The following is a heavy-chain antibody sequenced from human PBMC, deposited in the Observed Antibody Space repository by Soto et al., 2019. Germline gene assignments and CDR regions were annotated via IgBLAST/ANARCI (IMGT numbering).Heavy chain of an antibody. V-gene: IGHV4-59*08. CDR3: ARGGYSTALDAFDI. Sequence: SETLSLTCTVSGGSISSYYWSWIWQPPGKGLEWIGYIYYSGSTNYNPSLKSRVTISVDTSKNQFSLKLSSVTAADTAVYYCARGGYSTALDAFDIWGQGTMVTVSS. J-gene: IGHJ3*02. CDR1: GGSISSYY. D-gene: IGHD6-13*01. CDR2: IYYSGST.